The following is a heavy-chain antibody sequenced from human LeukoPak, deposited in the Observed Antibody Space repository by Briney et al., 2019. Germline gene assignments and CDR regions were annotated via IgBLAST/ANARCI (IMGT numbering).Heavy chain of an antibody. D-gene: IGHD6-6*01. V-gene: IGHV4-59*12. Sequence: SETLSLTCTVSGGSISSYYWSWIRQPPGKGLEWIGYIYYSGSTNYNPSLKSRVTISVDTSKKQFSLKLSSVTAADTAVYYCATEGISSSDDYWGQGTLVTVSS. CDR2: IYYSGST. CDR1: GGSISSYY. CDR3: ATEGISSSDDY. J-gene: IGHJ4*02.